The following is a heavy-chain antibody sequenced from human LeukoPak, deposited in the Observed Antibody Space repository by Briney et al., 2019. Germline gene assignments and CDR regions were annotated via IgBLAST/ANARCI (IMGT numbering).Heavy chain of an antibody. V-gene: IGHV3-23*01. CDR2: ISGGGPVT. J-gene: IGHJ4*02. D-gene: IGHD6-19*01. CDR1: GFTFSSYA. CDR3: PRRGSSGWYDY. Sequence: PGGSLRLSCAASGFTFSSYAMSWVRQAPGKGLECVSAISGGGPVTYYTDSVKGRFTISKDNSKNTLYLEMNRRRAEDTAVYYCPRRGSSGWYDYWGQGTLVTVSS.